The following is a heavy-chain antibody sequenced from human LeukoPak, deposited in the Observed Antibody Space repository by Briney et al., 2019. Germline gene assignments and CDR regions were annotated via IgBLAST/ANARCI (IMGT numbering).Heavy chain of an antibody. Sequence: PSETLSLTCTVSSYSINSGYYWAWVRQPPGKGLEWIGNIYHSGSTYYNSSLNSRVTISVDTSKNQFSLRLNSVTAADTAVYYCAAEFGTSIADYGGQGILVTVSS. V-gene: IGHV4-38-2*02. D-gene: IGHD3-16*01. CDR3: AAEFGTSIADY. CDR1: SYSINSGYY. CDR2: IYHSGST. J-gene: IGHJ4*02.